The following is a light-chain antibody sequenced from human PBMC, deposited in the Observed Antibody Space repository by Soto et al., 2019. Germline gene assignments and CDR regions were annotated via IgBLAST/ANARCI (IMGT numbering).Light chain of an antibody. CDR3: CSYAGSYSWV. J-gene: IGLJ3*02. CDR2: DVS. V-gene: IGLV2-11*01. Sequence: QSALTQLRSVSGSPGQSVTISCTGTSSDVGTYNYVSWYQHHPGKAPKVMIYDVSERPSGVPDRFSGSKSDNKASLTISGLQAEDEADHYCCSYAGSYSWVFGGGTKLTVL. CDR1: SSDVGTYNY.